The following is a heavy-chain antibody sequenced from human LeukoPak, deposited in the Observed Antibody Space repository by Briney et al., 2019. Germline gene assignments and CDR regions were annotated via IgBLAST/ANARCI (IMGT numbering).Heavy chain of an antibody. CDR2: ISSSGSTI. D-gene: IGHD7-27*01. J-gene: IGHJ6*04. V-gene: IGHV3-48*03. Sequence: GGSLRLSCAASGFTFSSYEMNWVRQAPGKRLEWGSYISSSGSTIYYADSVKGRFTISRDNAKNSLYLQMNSVRAEDTAVYYCAQLGPDTYDNYGMDVWGKGTTVTVSS. CDR1: GFTFSSYE. CDR3: AQLGPDTYDNYGMDV.